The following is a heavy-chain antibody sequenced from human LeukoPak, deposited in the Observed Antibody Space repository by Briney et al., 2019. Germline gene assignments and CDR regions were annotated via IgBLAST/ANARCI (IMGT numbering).Heavy chain of an antibody. CDR3: ARDLYYGSGRRNTFDP. D-gene: IGHD3-10*01. CDR2: ISSSSSYI. Sequence: GGSLRLSCAASGFTFSSYSMNWVRQAPGKGLEWVSSISSSSSYIYYADSVKGRFTISRDNAKNSLYLQMNSLRAEDTAVYYCARDLYYGSGRRNTFDPWGQGTLVTVSS. CDR1: GFTFSSYS. J-gene: IGHJ5*02. V-gene: IGHV3-21*01.